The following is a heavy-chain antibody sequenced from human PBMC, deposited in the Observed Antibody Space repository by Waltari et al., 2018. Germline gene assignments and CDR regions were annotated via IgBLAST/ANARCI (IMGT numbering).Heavy chain of an antibody. J-gene: IGHJ3*02. V-gene: IGHV1-69*05. Sequence: QVQLVQSGAEVKKPGSSVKVSCKASGGTFSSYAISWVRQAPGQGLEWMGGIIPIFGTANYAQKFQGRVTITTDESTSTAYMELSSLRSEDTAVYYCARDIFRRSHTYYDFWSGADIWGQGTMVTVSS. CDR3: ARDIFRRSHTYYDFWSGADI. CDR2: IIPIFGTA. D-gene: IGHD3-3*01. CDR1: GGTFSSYA.